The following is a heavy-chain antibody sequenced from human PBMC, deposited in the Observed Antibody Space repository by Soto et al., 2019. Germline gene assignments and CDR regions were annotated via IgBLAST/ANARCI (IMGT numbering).Heavy chain of an antibody. CDR2: IIPIFGTA. CDR3: ARGTLDTAMVPPAFDY. V-gene: IGHV1-69*06. CDR1: LGSFRSYA. Sequence: GASAQVSCQACLGSFRSYAISWVRQAPRQGLEWMGGIIPIFGTANYAQKFQGRVTITADKSTSTAYMELSSLRSEDTAVYYCARGTLDTAMVPPAFDYWGQGTLVTVSS. D-gene: IGHD5-18*01. J-gene: IGHJ4*02.